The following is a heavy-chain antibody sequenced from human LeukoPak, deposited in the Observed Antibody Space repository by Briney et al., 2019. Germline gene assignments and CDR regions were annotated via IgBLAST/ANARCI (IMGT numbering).Heavy chain of an antibody. V-gene: IGHV1-69*01. CDR2: IIPIFGTA. CDR3: ARWEEYCSGGSCYSWYFQH. J-gene: IGHJ1*01. CDR1: GGTFSSYA. D-gene: IGHD2-15*01. Sequence: ASVKVSCKASGGTFSSYAISWVRQAPGQGLEWVGGIIPIFGTANYAQKFQGRVTITADESTSTAYMELSSLRSEDTAVYYCARWEEYCSGGSCYSWYFQHWGQGTLVTVSS.